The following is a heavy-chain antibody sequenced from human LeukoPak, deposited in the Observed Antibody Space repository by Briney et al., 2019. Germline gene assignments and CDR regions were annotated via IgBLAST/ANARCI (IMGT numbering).Heavy chain of an antibody. CDR1: GFTFSDYA. CDR2: IRVGGEL. Sequence: PGGSLRLSCAASGFTFSDYAMNWVRQAPGKGLEWVSGIRVGGELYYADSVKGRFTISRDNSENTLYLQMSGLRAEDTAVYYCARGGIAAQTYWGQGTLVTVSS. V-gene: IGHV3-23*01. J-gene: IGHJ4*02. CDR3: ARGGIAAQTY. D-gene: IGHD6-13*01.